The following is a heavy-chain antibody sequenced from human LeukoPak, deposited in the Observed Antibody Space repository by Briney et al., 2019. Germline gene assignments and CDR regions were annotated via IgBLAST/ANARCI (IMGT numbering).Heavy chain of an antibody. CDR1: GGSISSGGYY. CDR2: IYHSGST. V-gene: IGHV4-30-2*01. D-gene: IGHD3-22*01. CDR3: ARHIDTMIVVVITPGAFDI. Sequence: PSETLSLTCTVSGGSISSGGYYWSCIRQPPGKGLEWIGYIYHSGSTYYNPSLKSRVTISVDRSKNQFSLKLSSVTAADTAVYYCARHIDTMIVVVITPGAFDIWGQGTMVTVSS. J-gene: IGHJ3*02.